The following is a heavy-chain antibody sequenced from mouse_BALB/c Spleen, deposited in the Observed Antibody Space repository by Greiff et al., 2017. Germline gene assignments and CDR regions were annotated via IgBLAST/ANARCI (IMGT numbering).Heavy chain of an antibody. Sequence: QVQLQQSGAELVRPGTSVKVSCKASGYAFTNYLIEWVKQRPGQGLEWIGVINPGSGGTNYNEKFKGKATLTADKSSSTAYLQLSSLTSDDSAVYFVARWDGNYGVWGAGTTVTVSS. V-gene: IGHV1-54*01. CDR2: INPGSGGT. CDR1: GYAFTNYL. J-gene: IGHJ1*01. CDR3: ARWDGNYGV. D-gene: IGHD2-1*01.